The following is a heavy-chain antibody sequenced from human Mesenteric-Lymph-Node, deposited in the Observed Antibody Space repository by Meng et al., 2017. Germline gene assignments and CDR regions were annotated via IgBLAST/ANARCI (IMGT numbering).Heavy chain of an antibody. CDR3: ATRGRIVDIVRATRYYYGMDV. D-gene: IGHD1-26*01. Sequence: ASVKVSCKASGYTFTSYDINWVRQATGQGLEWMGWMNPNSGNTGYAQKFQGRVTITTDESTSTAYMELSSLRSEDTAVYYCATRGRIVDIVRATRYYYGMDVWGQGTTVTVSS. CDR2: MNPNSGNT. J-gene: IGHJ6*02. CDR1: GYTFTSYD. V-gene: IGHV1-8*01.